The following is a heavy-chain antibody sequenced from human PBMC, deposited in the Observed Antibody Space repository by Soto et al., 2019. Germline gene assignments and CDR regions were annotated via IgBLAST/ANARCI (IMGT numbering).Heavy chain of an antibody. CDR3: ARGIVGATTGGDWFDP. CDR1: GYTFTSYD. CDR2: MNPNSGNT. Sequence: QVQLVQSGAEVKKPGASVKVSCKASGYTFTSYDINWVRQATGQGLEWMGWMNPNSGNTGYAQKFQGRVTMTRNTSIRPAYRELSSLRSEDTSVYYCARGIVGATTGGDWFDPWGQGTLVTVSS. J-gene: IGHJ5*02. V-gene: IGHV1-8*01. D-gene: IGHD1-26*01.